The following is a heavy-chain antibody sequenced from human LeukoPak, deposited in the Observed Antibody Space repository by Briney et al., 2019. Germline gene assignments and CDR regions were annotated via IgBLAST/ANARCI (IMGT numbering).Heavy chain of an antibody. J-gene: IGHJ4*02. CDR3: ARGFWIAAAPTD. Sequence: PSETLSLTCAVYGGSFSGYYWSWIRQPPGKGLEWIGEINHSGSTNYNPSLKSRVTISVGTSKNQFSLKLSSVTAADTAVYYCARGFWIAAAPTDWGQGTLVTVSS. V-gene: IGHV4-34*01. CDR2: INHSGST. D-gene: IGHD6-13*01. CDR1: GGSFSGYY.